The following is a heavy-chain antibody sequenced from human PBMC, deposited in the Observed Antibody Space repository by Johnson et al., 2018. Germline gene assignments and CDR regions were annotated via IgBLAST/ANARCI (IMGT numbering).Heavy chain of an antibody. Sequence: QVQLQESGPVLVKPSETLSLTCTVSSGSISNYYWSWIRQPPGKGLEWIGSIPYSGSTNYNPSLKSRVTISVETSKNQFSLKLSSVTAAGTAVYYCAREGPEEYFQHWGQGTLVTVSS. J-gene: IGHJ1*01. CDR3: AREGPEEYFQH. CDR1: SGSISNYY. V-gene: IGHV4-59*01. CDR2: IPYSGST.